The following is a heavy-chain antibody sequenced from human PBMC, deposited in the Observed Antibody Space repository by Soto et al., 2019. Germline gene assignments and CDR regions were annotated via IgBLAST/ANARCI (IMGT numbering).Heavy chain of an antibody. Sequence: PSETLSLTCTVSGGSISSGGYYWSWIRQHPGKGLEWIGYIYYSGSTYYNPSLKSRVTISVDTSKNQFSLKLSSVTAADTAVYYCARDGYSKYGSGRDVWGQGPRVTSP. V-gene: IGHV4-31*03. CDR2: IYYSGST. CDR3: ARDGYSKYGSGRDV. J-gene: IGHJ6*02. CDR1: GGSISSGGYY. D-gene: IGHD3-10*01.